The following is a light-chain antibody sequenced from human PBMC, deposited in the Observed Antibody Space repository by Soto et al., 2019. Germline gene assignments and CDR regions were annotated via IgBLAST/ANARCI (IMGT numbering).Light chain of an antibody. Sequence: SYVLTQPPSVSVAPGQTARIPCGGDNIGSKHVLWYQQKPGQAPLLVIYDSYDRPSGIPERFSASDSGNTATLTISRVEVGDEADYYCQVWESGVDYVFGTGTKLTVL. CDR1: NIGSKH. CDR3: QVWESGVDYV. J-gene: IGLJ1*01. CDR2: DSY. V-gene: IGLV3-21*02.